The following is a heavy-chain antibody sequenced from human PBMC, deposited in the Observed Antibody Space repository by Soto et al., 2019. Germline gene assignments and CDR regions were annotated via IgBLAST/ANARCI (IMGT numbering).Heavy chain of an antibody. J-gene: IGHJ4*02. Sequence: EVQLLESGGGLVQPGGSLRLSCAASGFTFSSYAMSWVRQAPGKGLEWVSAISGSGGSTYYADSVKGRFTSARDNSKNTLYLQMNTLKAKDTAVYYCAKYVGIWELLWAYWGEGTLVTVSS. V-gene: IGHV3-23*01. CDR2: ISGSGGST. CDR3: AKYVGIWELLWAY. D-gene: IGHD1-26*01. CDR1: GFTFSSYA.